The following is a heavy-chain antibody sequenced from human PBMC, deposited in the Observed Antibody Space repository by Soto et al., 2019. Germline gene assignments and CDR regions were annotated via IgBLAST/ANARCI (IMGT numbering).Heavy chain of an antibody. J-gene: IGHJ6*02. V-gene: IGHV1-8*01. D-gene: IGHD2-15*01. Sequence: QVQLVQTGAEVKKPGASVKDSCKAYGYTFTRDDINWVRQATGQGLERMGWMNPNSGNTGYAQKFQGRVTMTRNTSMSTAYMELSSLRSEDTAVYYCARWGRTYYYGMDVWDQGTTVTVSS. CDR2: MNPNSGNT. CDR1: GYTFTRDD. CDR3: ARWGRTYYYGMDV.